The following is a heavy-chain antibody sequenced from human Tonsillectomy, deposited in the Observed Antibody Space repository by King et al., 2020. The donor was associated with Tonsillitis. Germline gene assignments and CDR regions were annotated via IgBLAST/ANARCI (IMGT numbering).Heavy chain of an antibody. CDR2: ISYDGSHQ. V-gene: IGHV3-30*04. J-gene: IGHJ3*02. Sequence: VQLVESGGGVVQPGRSLRLSCTASGFTFSSYAMHWVRQAPGKGLEWVALISYDGSHQYYADSVKGRFTISRDNYKNTLYLQMNSLRPEETAVYFCARDRDWGFAEPYDASDTWGQGKMVTVSA. CDR1: GFTFSSYA. D-gene: IGHD7-27*01. CDR3: ARDRDWGFAEPYDASDT.